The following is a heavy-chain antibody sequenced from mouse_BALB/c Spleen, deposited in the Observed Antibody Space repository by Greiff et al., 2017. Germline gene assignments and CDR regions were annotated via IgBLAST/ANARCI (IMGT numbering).Heavy chain of an antibody. CDR2: ISSGGGST. D-gene: IGHD3-2*02. CDR3: ARLYSPQYYFDY. Sequence: EVKVEESGGGLVKPGGSLKLSCAASGFAFSSYDMSWVRQTPEKRLEWVAYISSGGGSTYYPDTVKGRFTISRDNAKNTLYLQMSSLKSEDTAMYYCARLYSPQYYFDYWGQGTTLTVSS. J-gene: IGHJ2*01. CDR1: GFAFSSYD. V-gene: IGHV5-12-1*01.